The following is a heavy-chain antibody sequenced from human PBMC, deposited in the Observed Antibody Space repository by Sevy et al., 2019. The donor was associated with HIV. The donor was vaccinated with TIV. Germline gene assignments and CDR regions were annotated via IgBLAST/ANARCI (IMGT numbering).Heavy chain of an antibody. CDR3: ARGEYSYYDSSGYYPFDY. Sequence: GGSLRLSCAASGFTFSSYAMHWVRQAPGKGLEWVANIKQDGSEKYYVDSVKGRFTISRDNAKNSLYLQMNSLRAEDTAVYYCARGEYSYYDSSGYYPFDYWGQGTLVTVSS. CDR2: IKQDGSEK. V-gene: IGHV3-7*01. J-gene: IGHJ4*02. CDR1: GFTFSSYA. D-gene: IGHD3-22*01.